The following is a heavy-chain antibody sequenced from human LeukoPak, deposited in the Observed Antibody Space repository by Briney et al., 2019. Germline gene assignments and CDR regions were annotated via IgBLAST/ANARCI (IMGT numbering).Heavy chain of an antibody. Sequence: PSETLSLTCTVSGGSISSSSYYWGWIRQPPGKGLEWIGSIYYSGSTYYNPSLKSRVTISVDTSKNQFSLKLSSVTAADTAVYYCAGIKVRFLEWFHAFDIWGQGTMVTVSS. V-gene: IGHV4-39*07. CDR3: AGIKVRFLEWFHAFDI. D-gene: IGHD3-3*01. CDR2: IYYSGST. J-gene: IGHJ3*02. CDR1: GGSISSSSYY.